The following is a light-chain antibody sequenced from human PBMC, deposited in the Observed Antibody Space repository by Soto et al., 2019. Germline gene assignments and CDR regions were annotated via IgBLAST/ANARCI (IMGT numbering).Light chain of an antibody. CDR2: GAS. J-gene: IGKJ4*01. CDR3: QQYGGSPT. CDR1: QSVASSY. V-gene: IGKV3-20*01. Sequence: EIVLTQSPGTLSLSPGERATLSCRASQSVASSYLAWYQHRPGQAPSLFIYGASRRATGIPDRFSGSGSGTDFTLTISRLEPEDFAVYYCQQYGGSPTFGAGTKVEIK.